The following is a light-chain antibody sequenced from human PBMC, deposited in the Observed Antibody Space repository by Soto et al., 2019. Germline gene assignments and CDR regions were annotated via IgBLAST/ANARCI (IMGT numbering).Light chain of an antibody. V-gene: IGKV1-39*01. CDR1: RSIGNN. J-gene: IGKJ5*01. CDR2: SAS. CDR3: QQSVSPHIA. Sequence: EIQVTQSPTSLSASVGDRVTITCRASRSIGNNLNWYQQRPGKAPLLLIYSASILQSVVPSRFSGSSSGTDFTLTLNGLQPEDFATYYCQQSVSPHIAFGQGTRL.